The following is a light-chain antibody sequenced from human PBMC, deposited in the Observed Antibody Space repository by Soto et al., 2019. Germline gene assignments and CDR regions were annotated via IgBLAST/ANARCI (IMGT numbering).Light chain of an antibody. CDR3: QQYNNWPPYT. CDR1: QSVSSN. Sequence: EIVMTQSPATLSVSPGERATLSCRASQSVSSNLAWYQQKPGQAPRLLIYGASTRAAGIPARFSGSGSGTEFTLTISSLQSEDFAVYYCQQYNNWPPYTFGQGTKVDNK. CDR2: GAS. V-gene: IGKV3-15*01. J-gene: IGKJ2*01.